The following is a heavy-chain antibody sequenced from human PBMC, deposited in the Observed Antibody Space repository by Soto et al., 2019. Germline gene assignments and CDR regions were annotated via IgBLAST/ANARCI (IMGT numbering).Heavy chain of an antibody. CDR1: GFTFNMYA. V-gene: IGHV3-23*01. Sequence: PGGSLRLSCAASGFTFNMYAMSWVRQATGQGLEWVSGIGGSCANTYYADLVKGRFTISRDNSKNTLYLQMDSLRAEDTAIYYGARTITGNFWAGAYWGQGTLVTVSS. CDR3: ARTITGNFWAGAY. J-gene: IGHJ4*02. D-gene: IGHD1-1*01. CDR2: IGGSCANT.